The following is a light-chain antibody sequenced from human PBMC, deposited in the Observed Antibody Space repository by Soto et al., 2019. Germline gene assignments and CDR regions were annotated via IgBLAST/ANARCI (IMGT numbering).Light chain of an antibody. CDR2: DAS. J-gene: IGKJ5*01. Sequence: EIGLTHSPSTLSLSPGERATLSCRASQSVSSYLAWYQQKPGQAPRLLIYDASNRATGIPARFSGSGSGTDFTLTISSLEPEDFALYYCPQRNYWPITFGQGARLEI. V-gene: IGKV3-11*01. CDR3: PQRNYWPIT. CDR1: QSVSSY.